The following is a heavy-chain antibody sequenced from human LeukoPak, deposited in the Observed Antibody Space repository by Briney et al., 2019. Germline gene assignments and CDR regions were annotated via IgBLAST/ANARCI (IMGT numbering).Heavy chain of an antibody. V-gene: IGHV3-30*03. D-gene: IGHD2-8*01. CDR1: GFTFSRYA. CDR3: ARGDESYAIDY. CDR2: ISYDGNDK. J-gene: IGHJ4*02. Sequence: GTSLRLSCAASGFTFSRYAIHWVRQAPGKGLEWVAFISYDGNDKYYADSVKGRFTTSRDNSKNTLYLQMNSLRAEDTAVYYCARGDESYAIDYWGQGTLVTVSS.